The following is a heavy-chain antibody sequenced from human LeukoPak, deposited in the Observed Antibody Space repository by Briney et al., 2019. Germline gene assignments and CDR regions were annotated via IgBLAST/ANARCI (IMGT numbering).Heavy chain of an antibody. J-gene: IGHJ4*02. V-gene: IGHV3-23*01. CDR3: AKALAYCGGDCYSRYFDY. CDR2: ISGSGGST. CDR1: GFTFRNYW. D-gene: IGHD2-21*02. Sequence: GGSLRLSCAASGFTFRNYWMSWVRQAPGKGLEWVSAISGSGGSTYYADSVKGRFTISRDNSKNTLYLQMNSLRAEDTAVYYCAKALAYCGGDCYSRYFDYWGQGTLVTVSS.